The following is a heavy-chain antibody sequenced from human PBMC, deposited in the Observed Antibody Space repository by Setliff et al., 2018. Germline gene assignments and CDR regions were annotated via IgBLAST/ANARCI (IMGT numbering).Heavy chain of an antibody. J-gene: IGHJ6*02. CDR2: IYHNGNT. CDR3: ARDRTAYSYGLDV. Sequence: KPSETLSLTCTVSGGSISPYFWSWIRQPPGKGLEWIGYIYHNGNTNFNPSLKTRVNMSVDTSKNQIALNLKSVTAADTAVYYCARDRTAYSYGLDVWGQGTTVTV. V-gene: IGHV4-59*01. CDR1: GGSISPYF. D-gene: IGHD5-18*01.